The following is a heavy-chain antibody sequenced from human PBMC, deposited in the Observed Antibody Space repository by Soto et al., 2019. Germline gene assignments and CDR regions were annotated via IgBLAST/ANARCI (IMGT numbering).Heavy chain of an antibody. Sequence: QVQLVQSGAEVKKPGASVKVSCKASGYTFTDYYIHCVRQAPGQGLEWMGMINPSGGSTDYAQKLRGRFTMTRDTSTGTVYMELSSLRSEDTAVYYCARPPFTGCINAVCYPFDYWGQGTLVTVSS. CDR3: ARPPFTGCINAVCYPFDY. J-gene: IGHJ4*02. D-gene: IGHD2-8*01. CDR1: GYTFTDYY. V-gene: IGHV1-46*04. CDR2: INPSGGST.